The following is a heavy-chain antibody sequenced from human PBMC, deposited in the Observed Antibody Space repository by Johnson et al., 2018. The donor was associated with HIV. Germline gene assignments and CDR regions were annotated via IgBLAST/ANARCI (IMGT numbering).Heavy chain of an antibody. CDR1: GFTFSDYY. Sequence: QVQLVESGGGLVKPGGSLRLSCAASGFTFSDYYMSWIRQAPGKGLEWVSYISSSGSTIYYADSVKGRFTISRDNAKDSLYLHMNSLKTEDTAVYYCANSLLLDAYNIWGQGTMVTVSS. CDR3: ANSLLLDAYNI. J-gene: IGHJ3*02. CDR2: ISSSGSTI. D-gene: IGHD2-15*01. V-gene: IGHV3-11*01.